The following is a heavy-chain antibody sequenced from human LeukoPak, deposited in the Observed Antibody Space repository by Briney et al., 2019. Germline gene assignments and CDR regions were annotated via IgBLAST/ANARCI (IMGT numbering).Heavy chain of an antibody. Sequence: ASVKVSCKASGYTFSHYAMNWVRQAPGQGLEWMGWIDTSTGNPTYAQSFTGRFVFSFDTSVSTAYLQISSLNTADTAVYYCARDAGGSGWFGPWGQGTLVTVSS. CDR1: GYTFSHYA. CDR3: ARDAGGSGWFGP. J-gene: IGHJ5*02. V-gene: IGHV7-4-1*02. CDR2: IDTSTGNP. D-gene: IGHD3-10*01.